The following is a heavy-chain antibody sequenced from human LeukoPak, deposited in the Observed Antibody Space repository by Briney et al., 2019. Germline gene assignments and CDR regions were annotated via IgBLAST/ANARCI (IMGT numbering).Heavy chain of an antibody. D-gene: IGHD5-18*01. J-gene: IGHJ6*04. CDR2: INAGNGNT. CDR3: ARGYRGPYGMDV. Sequence: HRASVKVSCKASGYTFTSYAMHWVRQAPGQRLEWMGWINAGNGNTKYSQKFQGRVTITRDTSASTGYMELSSLRSEDTAVYYCARGYRGPYGMDVWGKGTTVTVSS. CDR1: GYTFTSYA. V-gene: IGHV1-3*01.